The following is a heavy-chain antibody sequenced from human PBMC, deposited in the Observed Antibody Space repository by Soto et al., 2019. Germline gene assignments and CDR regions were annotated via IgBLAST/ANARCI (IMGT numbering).Heavy chain of an antibody. J-gene: IGHJ6*02. V-gene: IGHV3-33*01. CDR2: IWYDGSNK. CDR1: GFTFSSYG. Sequence: GGSLRLSCAASGFTFSSYGMHWVRQAPGKGLEWVAVIWYDGSNKYYADSVKGRFTISRDNSKNTLYLQMNSLRAEDTAVYYCARDRGQDTGERGMDVWGQGTTVTVSS. D-gene: IGHD3-10*01. CDR3: ARDRGQDTGERGMDV.